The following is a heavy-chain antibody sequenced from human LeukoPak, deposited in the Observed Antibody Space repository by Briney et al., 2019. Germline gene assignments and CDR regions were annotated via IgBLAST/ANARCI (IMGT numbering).Heavy chain of an antibody. CDR2: ISAYNGNT. CDR1: GYTFTSYG. Sequence: ASVRVSCKASGYTFTSYGISGVRQAPGQGLEWMGWISAYNGNTNYAQKLQGRVTMTTDTSTSTAYMELRSLRSDDTAVYYCARRPYYYYYYMDVWGKGTTVTVSS. J-gene: IGHJ6*03. V-gene: IGHV1-18*01. CDR3: ARRPYYYYYYMDV.